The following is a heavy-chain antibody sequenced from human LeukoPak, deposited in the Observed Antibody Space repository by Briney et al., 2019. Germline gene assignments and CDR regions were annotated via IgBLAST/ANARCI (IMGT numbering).Heavy chain of an antibody. V-gene: IGHV4-34*01. D-gene: IGHD3-10*01. Sequence: SETLSLTCAVYGGSFSGYYWSWIRQPPGKGLEWIGEINHSGSTNYNPSLKSRVTISVDTSKNQFSLKLSSVTAADTAVYYCARGRGDQGADYWGQGTLVTVSS. CDR1: GGSFSGYY. CDR3: ARGRGDQGADY. J-gene: IGHJ4*02. CDR2: INHSGST.